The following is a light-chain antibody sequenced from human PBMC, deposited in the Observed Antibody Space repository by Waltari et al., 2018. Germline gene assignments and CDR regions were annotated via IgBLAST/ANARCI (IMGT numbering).Light chain of an antibody. CDR2: WAS. CDR3: QQYYSTPLT. V-gene: IGKV4-1*01. Sequence: DIVMTQSPDSLAVSLGERATINCKSSQSVLYSSNNKNYLAWYQQKPGRPPKLLIYWASTRESGVPDRFSCSGSGTDFTLTISSLQAEDVAVYYCQQYYSTPLTFGPGTKVDIK. J-gene: IGKJ3*01. CDR1: QSVLYSSNNKNY.